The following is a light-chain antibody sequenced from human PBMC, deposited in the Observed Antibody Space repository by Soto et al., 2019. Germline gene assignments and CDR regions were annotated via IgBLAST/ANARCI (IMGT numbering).Light chain of an antibody. V-gene: IGLV2-11*01. Sequence: QSVLTQPRSVSGSPGQSVTISCTGTSSDVGGYNYVSWYQQHPGKAPKLMIYDVSKRLSGVPDRFSGSNSGNTASLTIPGLQAEDEADYYCCSYAGSYTFGVFGTGTKV. J-gene: IGLJ1*01. CDR3: CSYAGSYTFGV. CDR1: SSDVGGYNY. CDR2: DVS.